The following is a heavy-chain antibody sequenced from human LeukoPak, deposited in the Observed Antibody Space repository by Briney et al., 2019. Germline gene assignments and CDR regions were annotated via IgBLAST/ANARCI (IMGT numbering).Heavy chain of an antibody. V-gene: IGHV3-30-3*01. CDR3: ARDVAGDYYFDY. D-gene: IGHD4-17*01. Sequence: PGGSLRLSCAASGFTFSSYAMHWVRQAPGKGLEWVAVISYDGSNKYYADSVKSRFTISRDNSKNTLYLQMNSLRAEDTAVYYCARDVAGDYYFDYWGQGTLVTVSS. J-gene: IGHJ4*02. CDR1: GFTFSSYA. CDR2: ISYDGSNK.